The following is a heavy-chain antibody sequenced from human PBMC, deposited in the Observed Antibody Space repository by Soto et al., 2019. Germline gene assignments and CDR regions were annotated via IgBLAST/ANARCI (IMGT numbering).Heavy chain of an antibody. CDR3: ARDRAYCSGGRCYRWFDP. V-gene: IGHV1-3*01. J-gene: IGHJ5*02. CDR1: GYTFTSYA. CDR2: INAGNGNT. D-gene: IGHD2-15*01. Sequence: GASVKVSCKASGYTFTSYAMHWVRQAPGQRLEWMGWINAGNGNTKYSQKFQGRVTITRDTSASTAYMELSSLRSEDTAVYYCARDRAYCSGGRCYRWFDPWGQGTLVTVSS.